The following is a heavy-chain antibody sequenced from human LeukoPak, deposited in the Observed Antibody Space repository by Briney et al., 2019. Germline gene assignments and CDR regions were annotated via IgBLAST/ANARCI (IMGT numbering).Heavy chain of an antibody. CDR1: GFTFSSYG. J-gene: IGHJ4*02. V-gene: IGHV3-23*01. CDR2: ISGNAGST. CDR3: AKRSAESSGYFDS. Sequence: GGTLRLSCAASGFTFSSYGMSWVRQAPGKGLEWVSVISGNAGSTYDADSVKGRFTISRDNSKNTLYLQMNSLRAEDTAVYYCAKRSAESSGYFDSWGQGTLVTVSS. D-gene: IGHD3-22*01.